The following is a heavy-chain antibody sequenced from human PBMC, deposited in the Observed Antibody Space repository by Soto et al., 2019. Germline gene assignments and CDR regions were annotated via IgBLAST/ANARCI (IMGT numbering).Heavy chain of an antibody. V-gene: IGHV4-59*01. CDR1: GGSNSGYY. Sequence: LSLTCTRPGGSNSGYYCVCNRQPTGKGLEWIGYMYNTGSTVYNPSFKSRVTISVDTSKNQFSLKLNSVTAADTAVYYCARDLWGYCGTDCYPLEVWGQGTTVTVSS. CDR3: ARDLWGYCGTDCYPLEV. D-gene: IGHD2-21*02. CDR2: MYNTGST. J-gene: IGHJ6*02.